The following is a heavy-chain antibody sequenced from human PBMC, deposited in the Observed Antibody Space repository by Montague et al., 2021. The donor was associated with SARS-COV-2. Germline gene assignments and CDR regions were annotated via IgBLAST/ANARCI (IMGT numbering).Heavy chain of an antibody. CDR3: ARDGYNWNDAVYYYYGMDV. J-gene: IGHJ6*02. V-gene: IGHV3-30*04. D-gene: IGHD1-20*01. CDR2: ISYDGSNK. CDR1: GFTFSSYA. Sequence: SGRLSCAASGFTFSSYAMHLVRQAPGKGLEWVAVISYDGSNKYYADSVKGRFTISRDNSKNTLYLQMNSLRAEDTAVYYCARDGYNWNDAVYYYYGMDVWGQGTTVTVSS.